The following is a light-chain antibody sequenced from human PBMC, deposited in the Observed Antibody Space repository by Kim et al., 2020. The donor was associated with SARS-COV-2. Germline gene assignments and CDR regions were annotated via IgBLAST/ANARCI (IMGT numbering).Light chain of an antibody. J-gene: IGKJ4*01. V-gene: IGKV1-33*01. CDR3: QKFDSLPLT. CDR1: QDIDNY. Sequence: DIQMTQSPSSLSASVGDRVTITCQASQDIDNYLNWYQQKPGKAPKLLIYDAANLETGVPSRFSGRGSGTDFTFTISSLQPEDTATYYCQKFDSLPLTFGGGTKVDIK. CDR2: DAA.